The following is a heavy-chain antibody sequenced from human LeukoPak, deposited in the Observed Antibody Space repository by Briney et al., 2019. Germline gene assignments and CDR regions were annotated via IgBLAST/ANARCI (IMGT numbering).Heavy chain of an antibody. J-gene: IGHJ2*01. D-gene: IGHD3-10*01. CDR1: GDSVSSNSAA. CDR2: TYHRSKWYN. V-gene: IGHV6-1*01. CDR3: ASREFDF. Sequence: SQTLSLTCAISGDSVSSNSAAWNWIRQSPSRGLEWLGRTYHRSKWYNDYAVSVKSRITINADTSKHLFSLQLNSMTPEDTAVYYCASREFDFWGRGTLVTVSS.